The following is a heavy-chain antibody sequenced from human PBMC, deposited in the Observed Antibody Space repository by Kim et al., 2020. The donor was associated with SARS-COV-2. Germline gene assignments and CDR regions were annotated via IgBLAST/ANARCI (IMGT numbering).Heavy chain of an antibody. V-gene: IGHV4-59*01. J-gene: IGHJ4*02. Sequence: SETLSLTCSVSGGSITNYYWNWIRQPPGKALEWIGCFSYTGRADYNPSLANRVSISADTSKNQLSLKLNSVTAADPAVFYCPRSPGTFHGRVLGHWGQETRDTLSS. D-gene: IGHD3-10*01. CDR1: GGSITNYY. CDR2: FSYTGRA. CDR3: PRSPGTFHGRVLGH.